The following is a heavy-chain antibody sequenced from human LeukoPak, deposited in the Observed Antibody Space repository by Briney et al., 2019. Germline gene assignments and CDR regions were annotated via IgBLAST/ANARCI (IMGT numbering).Heavy chain of an antibody. Sequence: SETLSLTCTVSGDSINSLDLWSWVRQPPGKGLEWIGEMYLSGTTHSNPSVKSRVTISIDKSKNQFFLNLSSVTAADTAIYYCAGLVGRYSSGLYYYYFDYWGQGTLVTVSS. CDR2: MYLSGTT. CDR1: GDSINSLDL. J-gene: IGHJ4*02. D-gene: IGHD3-22*01. V-gene: IGHV4-4*02. CDR3: AGLVGRYSSGLYYYYFDY.